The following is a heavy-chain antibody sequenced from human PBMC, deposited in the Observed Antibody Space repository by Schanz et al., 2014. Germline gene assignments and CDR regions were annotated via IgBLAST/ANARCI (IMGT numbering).Heavy chain of an antibody. CDR3: ARGGYSSGWYDRDIAHFDY. CDR2: FIPILDVG. CDR1: RSTFSSYT. J-gene: IGHJ4*02. Sequence: QVQLVQSGAEVKKPGSSVKVSCKASRSTFSSYTISWVRQARGQGLEWVGRFIPILDVGNYAQQFQGRVTMTRDTSTSTVYMELSSLRSDDTAVYYCARGGYSSGWYDRDIAHFDYWGQGTLVTVSS. D-gene: IGHD6-19*01. V-gene: IGHV1-69*02.